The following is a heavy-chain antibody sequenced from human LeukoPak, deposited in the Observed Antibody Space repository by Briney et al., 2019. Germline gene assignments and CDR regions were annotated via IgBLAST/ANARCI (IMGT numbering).Heavy chain of an antibody. Sequence: ASVKVSCKASGYTFTSYYMHWVRQAPGQGLEWMGIINPSGGSTSYAQKFQGGVTMTRDMSTSTVYMELSSLRSEDTAVYYCARSPAPYSSSWYWDYWGQGTLVTVSS. V-gene: IGHV1-46*01. CDR2: INPSGGST. CDR3: ARSPAPYSSSWYWDY. D-gene: IGHD6-13*01. J-gene: IGHJ4*02. CDR1: GYTFTSYY.